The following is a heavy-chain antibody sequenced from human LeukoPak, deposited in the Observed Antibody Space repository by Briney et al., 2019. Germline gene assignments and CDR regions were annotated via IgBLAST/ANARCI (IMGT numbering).Heavy chain of an antibody. V-gene: IGHV3-66*01. Sequence: GGSLRLSCAASGFTVSSNYMSWVRQAPGKGLEWVSVIYSGGSTYYADSVKGRFTISRDNSKNTLYLQMNSLRAEDTAVYYCARDEVAAAGTHDAFDIWGQGTMVTVSS. CDR2: IYSGGST. CDR1: GFTVSSNY. D-gene: IGHD6-13*01. J-gene: IGHJ3*02. CDR3: ARDEVAAAGTHDAFDI.